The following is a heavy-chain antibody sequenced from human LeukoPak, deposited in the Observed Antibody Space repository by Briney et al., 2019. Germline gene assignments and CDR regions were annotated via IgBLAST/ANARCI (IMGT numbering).Heavy chain of an antibody. V-gene: IGHV3-23*01. CDR1: GFTFSSYA. D-gene: IGHD3-22*01. Sequence: PGGSLRLSCAASGFTFSSYAMGWVRQAPGKGLGWVSAISGSGGSTYYADSVKGRFTTSRDNSKNTLYLQMNSLRAEDTAVYYCAKWSDSSGYPIDYWGQGTLVTVSS. CDR2: ISGSGGST. J-gene: IGHJ4*02. CDR3: AKWSDSSGYPIDY.